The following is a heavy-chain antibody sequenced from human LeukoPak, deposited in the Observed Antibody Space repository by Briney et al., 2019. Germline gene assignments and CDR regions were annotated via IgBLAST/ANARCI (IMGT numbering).Heavy chain of an antibody. CDR3: AHSRVTTVDY. CDR2: IYWDDDK. Sequence: SGPTLVNPTQTLTLTCTFSGFSLRTSGVGGGWIRQPPEKALEWLALIYWDDDKRYSPSLKSRLTITKDTPKNQVVLTMTTMDPVATATYYCAHSRVTTVDYWGQGTLVTVSS. V-gene: IGHV2-5*02. CDR1: GFSLRTSGVG. J-gene: IGHJ4*02. D-gene: IGHD4-17*01.